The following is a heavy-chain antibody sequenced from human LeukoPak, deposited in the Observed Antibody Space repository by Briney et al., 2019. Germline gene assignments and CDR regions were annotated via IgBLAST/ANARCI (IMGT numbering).Heavy chain of an antibody. D-gene: IGHD1-1*01. J-gene: IGHJ4*02. CDR2: IHPSSGGT. Sequence: ASVKVSCKASGYTFTHYYIHWVRQAPGQGLEWMGWIHPSSGGTKYAQKFQGRVTMTRDTSITTAYMELSRLGSDDTAVYYCARDYQGERSDFDYWGQGALVTVSS. CDR1: GYTFTHYY. CDR3: ARDYQGERSDFDY. V-gene: IGHV1-2*02.